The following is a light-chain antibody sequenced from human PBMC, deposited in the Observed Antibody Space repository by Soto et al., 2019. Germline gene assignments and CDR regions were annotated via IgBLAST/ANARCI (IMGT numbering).Light chain of an antibody. CDR2: EAS. CDR3: QQRYNWPLT. CDR1: QNVDTS. J-gene: IGKJ4*01. V-gene: IGKV3-11*01. Sequence: DIVSTQSPGTLSLSPGETAYLSCRASQNVDTSLAWYQQRPGRAPRLLMSEASRRAAGIPARFSGTGSGTDFTLIINSLEPEDVAVYYCQQRYNWPLTFGAGTRVEI.